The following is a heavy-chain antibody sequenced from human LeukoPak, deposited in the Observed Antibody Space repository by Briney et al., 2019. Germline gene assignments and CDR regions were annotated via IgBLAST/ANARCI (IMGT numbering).Heavy chain of an antibody. V-gene: IGHV1-69*04. J-gene: IGHJ4*02. D-gene: IGHD3-22*01. Sequence: SVKVSCKASGGTFSSYAISWVRQAPGQGLEWMGRIIPILGIANYAQKLQGRVTITADKSTSTAYMELSSLRSEDTAVYYCATHPGYYDSSGYGGFDYWGQGTLVTVSS. CDR3: ATHPGYYDSSGYGGFDY. CDR1: GGTFSSYA. CDR2: IIPILGIA.